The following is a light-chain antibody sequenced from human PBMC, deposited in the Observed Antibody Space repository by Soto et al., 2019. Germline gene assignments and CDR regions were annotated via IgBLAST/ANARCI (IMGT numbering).Light chain of an antibody. CDR3: HHYYSYPYT. V-gene: IGKV1-8*01. CDR1: HVVSNY. Sequence: AIRMTQSPSSLSASIGDRVTITCRASHVVSNYLAWYQQKPGKAPKALIYAASFLQSGVPSRFSGSGSGTDFSLTISFLQSEDFATYYCHHYYSYPYTFGQGTTLQMK. CDR2: AAS. J-gene: IGKJ2*01.